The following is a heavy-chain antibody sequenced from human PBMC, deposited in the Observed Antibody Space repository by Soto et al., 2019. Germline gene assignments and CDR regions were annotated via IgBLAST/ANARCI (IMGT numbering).Heavy chain of an antibody. V-gene: IGHV1-18*01. CDR2: ISAYNGNT. CDR1: GYTFTSYG. CDR3: VRYSATKGSGWYSCYYYYMDV. Sequence: ASVKVSCKASGYTFTSYGISWVRQAPGQGLEWMGWISAYNGNTNYAQKLQGRVTMTTDTSTSTAYMELRSLRSDDTAVYYCVRYSATKGSGWYSCYYYYMDVWGKGTTVTVSS. D-gene: IGHD6-19*01. J-gene: IGHJ6*03.